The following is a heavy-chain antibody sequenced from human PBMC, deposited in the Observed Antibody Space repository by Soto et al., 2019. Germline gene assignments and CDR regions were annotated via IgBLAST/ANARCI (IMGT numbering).Heavy chain of an antibody. V-gene: IGHV3-21*01. CDR1: GFTFSSYS. CDR2: ISSSSSYI. D-gene: IGHD3-22*01. J-gene: IGHJ4*02. Sequence: GGSLRLSCAASGFTFSSYSMNWFRQAPGKGLEWVSSISSSSSYIYYADSVKGRFTISRDNSKNTLYLQMNSLRAEDTAVYYCARDYYKYYDSSGYYRSPAYWGQGTLVTVSS. CDR3: ARDYYKYYDSSGYYRSPAY.